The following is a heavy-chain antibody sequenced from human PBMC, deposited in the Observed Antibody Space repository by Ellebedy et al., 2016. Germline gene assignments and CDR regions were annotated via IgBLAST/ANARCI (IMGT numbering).Heavy chain of an antibody. CDR2: MNPNSGNT. CDR1: GYTFTSYD. V-gene: IGHV1-8*01. CDR3: AREGAIYCSSTSCSLDY. J-gene: IGHJ4*02. Sequence: ASVKVSCXASGYTFTSYDINWVRQATGQGLEWMGWMNPNSGNTGYAQKFQGRVTMTRNTSISTAYMELSSLRSEDTAVYYCAREGAIYCSSTSCSLDYWGQGTLVTVSS. D-gene: IGHD2-2*01.